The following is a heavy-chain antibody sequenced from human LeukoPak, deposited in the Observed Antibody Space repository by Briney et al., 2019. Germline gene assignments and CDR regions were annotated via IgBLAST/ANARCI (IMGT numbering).Heavy chain of an antibody. V-gene: IGHV4-38-2*01. CDR1: GNSITSGYY. D-gene: IGHD6-13*01. CDR3: ARHDFVLSSSSRDY. CDR2: IFHTGRT. Sequence: SETLSLTCAVSGNSITSGYYWGWIRQPPGKGLEWIGSIFHTGRTYYNPSLKSRVTISVDTSKKQFSLKVNSVTAADPAVYYCARHDFVLSSSSRDYWGQGILVTVSS. J-gene: IGHJ4*02.